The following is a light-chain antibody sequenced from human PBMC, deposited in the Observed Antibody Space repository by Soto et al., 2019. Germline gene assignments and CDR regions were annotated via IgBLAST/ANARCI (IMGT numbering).Light chain of an antibody. CDR2: TAS. V-gene: IGKV3-20*01. CDR1: QSLSSNR. J-gene: IGKJ3*01. CDR3: QQYGGSPLFT. Sequence: EIVLTQSPGTLSLSPGERATLSCRASQSLSSNRLAWYQQKPGQAPRLLLYTASSRATGVPDRFSGSGSATDFTLTISRLEPEDFAVYSCQQYGGSPLFTFGPGTRVDFK.